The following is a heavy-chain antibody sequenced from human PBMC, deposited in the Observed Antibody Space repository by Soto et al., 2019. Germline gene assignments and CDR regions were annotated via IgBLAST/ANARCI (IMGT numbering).Heavy chain of an antibody. V-gene: IGHV1-8*01. Sequence: RASVKVSCKASGYTFTSYDINWVRQATGQGLEWMGWMNPNSGNTGYAQKFQGRVTMTRNTSISTAYMELSSLRSEDTAVYYCARMGIAFLYYDFWSGYYFDYWGQGTLVTVSS. D-gene: IGHD3-3*01. CDR2: MNPNSGNT. CDR3: ARMGIAFLYYDFWSGYYFDY. CDR1: GYTFTSYD. J-gene: IGHJ4*02.